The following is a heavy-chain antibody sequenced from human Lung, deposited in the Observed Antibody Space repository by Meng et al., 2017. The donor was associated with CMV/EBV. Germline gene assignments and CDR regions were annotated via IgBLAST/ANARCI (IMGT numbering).Heavy chain of an antibody. CDR3: ARESPGYSSSWYDY. Sequence: GGSLRLXCAASGFTFSTYWMSWVRQAPGKGLEWVANIKQDGSEKYYVDSVKGRFTISRDNAKNSLYLQMNSLRAEDTAVYYCARESPGYSSSWYDYWGQGXLVTVSS. J-gene: IGHJ4*02. CDR2: IKQDGSEK. D-gene: IGHD6-13*01. V-gene: IGHV3-7*01. CDR1: GFTFSTYW.